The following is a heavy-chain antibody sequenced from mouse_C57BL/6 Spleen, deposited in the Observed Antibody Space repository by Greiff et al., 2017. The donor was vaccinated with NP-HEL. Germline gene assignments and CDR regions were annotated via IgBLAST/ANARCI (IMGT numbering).Heavy chain of an antibody. D-gene: IGHD2-5*01. Sequence: EVKLVESGGGLVQPGGSLSLSCAASGFTFTDYYMSWVRQPPGKALEWLGFIRNKANGYTTEYSASVKGRFTISRDNSQSILYLQMNALRAEDSATYYCARYGTYSNWAMDYWGQGTSVTVSS. CDR3: ARYGTYSNWAMDY. CDR2: IRNKANGYTT. V-gene: IGHV7-3*01. CDR1: GFTFTDYY. J-gene: IGHJ4*01.